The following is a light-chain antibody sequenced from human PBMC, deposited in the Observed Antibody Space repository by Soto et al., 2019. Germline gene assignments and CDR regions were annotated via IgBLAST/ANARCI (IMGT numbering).Light chain of an antibody. CDR3: QQYGYSFWT. V-gene: IGKV3-20*01. CDR1: HSVSSSY. Sequence: ELVLTHSPCTLSLSPVERATLSCSVGHSVSSSYLAWYQQKPGQAPRLLIYSASSRATGIPDRFSGSGSGADYTLTISRLEPEDSAMYYCQQYGYSFWTFGQGTKVDIK. CDR2: SAS. J-gene: IGKJ1*01.